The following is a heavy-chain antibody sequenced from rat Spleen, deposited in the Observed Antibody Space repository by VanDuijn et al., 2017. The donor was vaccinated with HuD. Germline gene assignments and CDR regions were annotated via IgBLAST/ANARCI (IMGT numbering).Heavy chain of an antibody. Sequence: EVQLVESGGGLVQPGRSMKLSCAASGFTVSNYFMAWVRQAPKKGLEWVASISYEGSSTYYGDSVKGRFTISRDNAKSTLYLQMDSLRSEDTATYYCTREFRYSFDFWGQGLMVTVSS. J-gene: IGHJ2*01. CDR3: TREFRYSFDF. CDR1: GFTVSNYF. D-gene: IGHD1-5*01. V-gene: IGHV5-22*01. CDR2: ISYEGSST.